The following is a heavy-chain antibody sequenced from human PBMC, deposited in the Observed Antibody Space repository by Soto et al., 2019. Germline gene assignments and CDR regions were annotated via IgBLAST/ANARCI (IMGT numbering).Heavy chain of an antibody. CDR3: ARDNVDTAMESYYYGMDV. Sequence: SCKXSGFTFSDYYMSWIRQAPGKGLEWVSYISSSSSYTNYADSVKGRFTISRDNAKNSLYLQMNSLRAEDTAVYYCARDNVDTAMESYYYGMDVWGQGTTVTVSS. CDR1: GFTFSDYY. J-gene: IGHJ6*02. D-gene: IGHD5-18*01. V-gene: IGHV3-11*06. CDR2: ISSSSSYT.